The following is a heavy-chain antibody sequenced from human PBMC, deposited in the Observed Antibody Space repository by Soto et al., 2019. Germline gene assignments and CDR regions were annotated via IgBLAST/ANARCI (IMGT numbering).Heavy chain of an antibody. CDR2: TYYRSKWYN. CDR1: GDSVSSNSAA. D-gene: IGHD6-19*01. J-gene: IGHJ4*02. CDR3: ARAPPYSSGWPFDY. Sequence: SQTLSLPCAISGDSVSSNSAAWNWIRQSPSRGLEWLGRTYYRSKWYNDYAVSVKSRITINPDTSKNQFSLQLNSVTPEDTAVYYCARAPPYSSGWPFDYWGQGTLGTVSS. V-gene: IGHV6-1*01.